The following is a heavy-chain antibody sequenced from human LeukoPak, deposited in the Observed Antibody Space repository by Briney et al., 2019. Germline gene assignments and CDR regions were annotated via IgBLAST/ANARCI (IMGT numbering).Heavy chain of an antibody. CDR2: INPYNGKT. CDR3: ARDVAYEYAYVWGRYRPDGFDI. J-gene: IGHJ3*02. D-gene: IGHD3-16*02. V-gene: IGHV1-18*01. CDR1: GYTFTANTYG. Sequence: ASVRVSCKASGYTFTANTYGISWVRQAPGQGLEWMGGINPYNGKTDYAQKFQGRVTMTTDTSRTTAHMELRSLRFDDTAVYYCARDVAYEYAYVWGRYRPDGFDIWGQGTMVTVSS.